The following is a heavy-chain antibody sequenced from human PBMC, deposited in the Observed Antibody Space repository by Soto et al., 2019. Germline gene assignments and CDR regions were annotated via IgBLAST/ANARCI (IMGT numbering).Heavy chain of an antibody. V-gene: IGHV3-30*18. CDR3: AKDLGGYCSGGSCYSSEYYFGY. D-gene: IGHD2-15*01. J-gene: IGHJ4*02. Sequence: QVQLVESGGGVVQPGRSLRLSCAASGFTFSSYGMHWVRQAPGKGLEWVAVISYDGSNKYYADSVKGRFTISRDNSKNTLYLQMNSLRAEDTAVYYCAKDLGGYCSGGSCYSSEYYFGYWGQGTLVTVSS. CDR2: ISYDGSNK. CDR1: GFTFSSYG.